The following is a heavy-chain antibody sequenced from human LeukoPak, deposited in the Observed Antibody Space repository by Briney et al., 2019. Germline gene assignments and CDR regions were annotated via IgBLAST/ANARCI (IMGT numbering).Heavy chain of an antibody. D-gene: IGHD5-24*01. CDR2: INPNSGGT. Sequence: ASVKVSCKASGYTFTGYYMHWVRQAPGQGLEWMGWINPNSGGTNYAQKFPGRVTMTRDTSISTAYMELSRLRSDDTAVYYCARASGMATITFFDYWGQGTLVTVSS. CDR1: GYTFTGYY. J-gene: IGHJ4*02. CDR3: ARASGMATITFFDY. V-gene: IGHV1-2*02.